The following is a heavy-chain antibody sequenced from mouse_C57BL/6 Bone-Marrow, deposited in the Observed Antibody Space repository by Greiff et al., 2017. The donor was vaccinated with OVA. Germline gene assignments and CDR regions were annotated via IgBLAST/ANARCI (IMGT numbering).Heavy chain of an antibody. Sequence: EVQLVESGGDLVKPGGSLKLSCAASGFTFSSYGMSWVRQTPDKRLEWVATISSGGSYTYYPDRVKGRFTISRDNAKNTLYLQMSSLESEDKALYYCARRVGLRRVYYAMDYGGQGTSVTVSS. D-gene: IGHD2-4*01. J-gene: IGHJ4*01. CDR2: ISSGGSYT. V-gene: IGHV5-6*01. CDR3: ARRVGLRRVYYAMDY. CDR1: GFTFSSYG.